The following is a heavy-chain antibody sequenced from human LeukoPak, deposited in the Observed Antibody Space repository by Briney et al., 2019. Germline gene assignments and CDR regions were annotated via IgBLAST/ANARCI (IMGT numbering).Heavy chain of an antibody. CDR3: AKGEGYCSGGSCGAFDI. V-gene: IGHV3-23*01. Sequence: GGSLRLSCAASGFTFSSYAMSWVRQAPGKGLEWVSAISGSGGSTYYADSVKGRFTISRDHSKNTVSLQMNRLRAEDTAVYYCAKGEGYCSGGSCGAFDIWGQGTMVTVSS. CDR2: ISGSGGST. J-gene: IGHJ3*02. D-gene: IGHD2-15*01. CDR1: GFTFSSYA.